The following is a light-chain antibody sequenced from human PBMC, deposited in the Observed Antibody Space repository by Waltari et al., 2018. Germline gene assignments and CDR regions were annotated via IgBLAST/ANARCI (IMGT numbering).Light chain of an antibody. CDR2: EVT. J-gene: IGLJ2*01. CDR3: SSYAGSNTLL. V-gene: IGLV2-8*01. CDR1: SSDIGGYDY. Sequence: QSALTQPPSASGSPGQSVTISCTGTSSDIGGYDYVSWYQRHPGKAPKLIIYEVTKRPSVIPGRFSAAKSGKTASLTVSGLQADDEADYFYSSYAGSNTLLFGGGTKLTVL.